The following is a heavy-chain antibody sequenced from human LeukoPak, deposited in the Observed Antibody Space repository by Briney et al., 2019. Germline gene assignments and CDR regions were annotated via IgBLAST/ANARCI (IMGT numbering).Heavy chain of an antibody. D-gene: IGHD2-15*01. J-gene: IGHJ4*02. CDR3: ARSKVVVAAKVFDY. V-gene: IGHV1-2*02. CDR2: INPNSGGT. CDR1: GYTFTGYY. Sequence: ASVKVSCKASGYTFTGYYMHWVRQAPGQGLEWMGWINPNSGGTNYAQKFQGRVTMTRDTSISTAYMELSRLRSDDTAVYYGARSKVVVAAKVFDYWGQGTLVTVSS.